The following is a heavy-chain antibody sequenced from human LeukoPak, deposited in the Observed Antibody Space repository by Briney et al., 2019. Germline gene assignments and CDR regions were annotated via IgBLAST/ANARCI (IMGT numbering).Heavy chain of an antibody. J-gene: IGHJ4*02. D-gene: IGHD3-22*01. CDR1: GFTFSSYW. Sequence: GGSLRLSCAASGFTFSSYWMHWVRQAPGKGLVWVSRINSDGSSTSYADSVKGRFTTSRDNTKNTLYLQMNGLRAGDTAVYYCAREDSSGPFDYWGQGTLVTVSS. CDR3: AREDSSGPFDY. CDR2: INSDGSST. V-gene: IGHV3-74*01.